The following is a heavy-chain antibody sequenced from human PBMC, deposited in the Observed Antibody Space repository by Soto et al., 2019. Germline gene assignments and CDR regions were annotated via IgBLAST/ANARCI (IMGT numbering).Heavy chain of an antibody. CDR2: ISGSGGST. V-gene: IGHV3-23*01. J-gene: IGHJ4*02. Sequence: GGSLRLSCAASGFIFSSYAMSWVRQAPGKGLEWVSAISGSGGSTYYADSVKGRFTISRDNSKNMLYLQMNSLRVEDTAVYYCAKDGNTGRSYFDYWGQGTLVTVSS. CDR3: AKDGNTGRSYFDY. D-gene: IGHD1-7*01. CDR1: GFIFSSYA.